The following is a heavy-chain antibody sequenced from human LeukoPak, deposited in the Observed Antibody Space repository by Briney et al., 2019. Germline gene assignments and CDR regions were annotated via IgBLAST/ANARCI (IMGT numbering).Heavy chain of an antibody. CDR2: ISYDGSNK. V-gene: IGHV3-30*03. CDR1: GFTFSSYG. J-gene: IGHJ4*02. CDR3: ARDFITMPGGDY. Sequence: GRSLRLSCAASGFTFSSYGMHWVRHAPGKGLEWVAVISYDGSNKYYADSVKGRFTISRDNSKNTLYLQMNSLRAEDTAVYYCARDFITMPGGDYWGQGTLVTVCS. D-gene: IGHD3-10*01.